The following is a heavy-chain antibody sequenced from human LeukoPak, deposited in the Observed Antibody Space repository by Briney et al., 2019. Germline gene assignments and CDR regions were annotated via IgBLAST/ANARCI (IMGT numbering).Heavy chain of an antibody. CDR3: ARGDPDAFDI. D-gene: IGHD2-21*02. CDR1: GFTFSNYG. J-gene: IGHJ3*02. CDR2: VWYDDAVK. V-gene: IGHV3-33*01. Sequence: GGSLRLSCAASGFTFSNYGMHRVRQAPGKGLEWLAVVWYDDAVKNYADSVKGRFTISRDNSKNTLFLQMSNLSAEDTAVYYCARGDPDAFDIWGQGTMVTVSS.